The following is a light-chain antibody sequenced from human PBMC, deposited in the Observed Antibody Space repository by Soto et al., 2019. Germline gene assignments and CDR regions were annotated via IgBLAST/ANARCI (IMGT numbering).Light chain of an antibody. CDR1: KSVTSSY. CDR2: AAS. J-gene: IGKJ2*01. Sequence: DNVLTQSPGTLSLSPGERATLSCRASKSVTSSYLAWYQQKPGKAPRLLIYAASSRAAGIPDRFSGSGSGTDFTLTISRLEPEYFAVYFCLTYGIFPYTGGQGTMLEIK. CDR3: LTYGIFPYT. V-gene: IGKV3-20*01.